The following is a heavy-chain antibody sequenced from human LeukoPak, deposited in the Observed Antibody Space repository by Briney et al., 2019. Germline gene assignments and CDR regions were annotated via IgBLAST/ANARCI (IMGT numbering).Heavy chain of an antibody. CDR1: GGTFSSYA. V-gene: IGHV1-18*01. CDR2: ISAHNGNT. D-gene: IGHD2-15*01. CDR3: ARDCSGGSCYDY. Sequence: ASVKVSCKASGGTFSSYAISWVRQAPGQGLEWMGWISAHNGNTNYAQKLQGRVTMTTDTSTGTAYMELRSLRSDDTAVYYCARDCSGGSCYDYWGQGTLVTVSS. J-gene: IGHJ4*02.